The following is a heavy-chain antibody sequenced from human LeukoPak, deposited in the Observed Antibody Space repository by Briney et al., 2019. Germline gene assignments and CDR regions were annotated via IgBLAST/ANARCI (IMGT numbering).Heavy chain of an antibody. CDR2: IVVGSGNT. J-gene: IGHJ4*02. Sequence: SVKVSCKASGFTFTSSAVQWVRQARGQRLEWIGWIVVGSGNTNYAQKLQERVTITRDMSTSTAYMELSSLRSEDTAVYYCAADNAGDLAFDYWGQGTLVTVSS. D-gene: IGHD7-27*01. CDR1: GFTFTSSA. CDR3: AADNAGDLAFDY. V-gene: IGHV1-58*01.